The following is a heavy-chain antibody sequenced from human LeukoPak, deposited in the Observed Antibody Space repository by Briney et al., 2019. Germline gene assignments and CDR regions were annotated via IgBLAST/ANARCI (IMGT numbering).Heavy chain of an antibody. Sequence: PGGSLRLSCAATGFTFSSYPLSWVRQAPGKGLEWVSAISTSGGGTYFTDSVKGRFTISRDNSKNTLYLQMNSLRADDTAVYYCAKPAGPHYYDSSGYYFDYWGQGTLVTVSS. CDR3: AKPAGPHYYDSSGYYFDY. D-gene: IGHD3-22*01. J-gene: IGHJ4*02. CDR2: ISTSGGGT. CDR1: GFTFSSYP. V-gene: IGHV3-23*01.